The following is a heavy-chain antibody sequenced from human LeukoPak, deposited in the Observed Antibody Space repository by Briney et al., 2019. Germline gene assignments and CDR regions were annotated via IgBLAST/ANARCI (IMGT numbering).Heavy chain of an antibody. CDR3: ARSSDYGDYVVPFDI. Sequence: GESLKISCKGSGYSFTSYWIVWVRQMPGKGLEWMGIIYPGDSDTRYSPSFQGQVTISADKSISTAYLQWSSLKASDTAMYYCARSSDYGDYVVPFDIWGQGTMVTVSS. V-gene: IGHV5-51*01. J-gene: IGHJ3*02. CDR2: IYPGDSDT. CDR1: GYSFTSYW. D-gene: IGHD4-17*01.